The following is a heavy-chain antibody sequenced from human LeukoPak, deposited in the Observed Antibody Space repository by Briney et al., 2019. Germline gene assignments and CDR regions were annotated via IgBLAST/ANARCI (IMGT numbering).Heavy chain of an antibody. CDR2: IYYSGST. V-gene: IGHV4-59*01. CDR3: ARVGGTNYYYYGMDV. J-gene: IGHJ6*02. Sequence: SSETLSLTCTVSVGSISSYYWSWIRQPPWKGLEWIGYIYYSGSTNYNPSLKSRVTISVDTSKNQFSLKLSSVTAADTAVYYCARVGGTNYYYYGMDVWGQGTTVTVSS. CDR1: VGSISSYY. D-gene: IGHD1-1*01.